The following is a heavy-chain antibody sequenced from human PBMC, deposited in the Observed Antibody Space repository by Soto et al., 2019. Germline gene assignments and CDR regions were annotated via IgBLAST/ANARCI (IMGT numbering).Heavy chain of an antibody. CDR2: ISGSGGNT. J-gene: IGHJ4*02. V-gene: IGHV3-23*01. Sequence: EVQLLESGGGLVQPGGSLRLSCAASGLTFSSYAMNWVRQAPGKGLDWVATISGSGGNTYNADSVKGRFTISRDNSKNRLYLQMNGLRVDDTAVYFCAGARVCTNPEFYASIAHWGQGTLVTVSS. CDR1: GLTFSSYA. CDR3: AGARVCTNPEFYASIAH. D-gene: IGHD2-8*01.